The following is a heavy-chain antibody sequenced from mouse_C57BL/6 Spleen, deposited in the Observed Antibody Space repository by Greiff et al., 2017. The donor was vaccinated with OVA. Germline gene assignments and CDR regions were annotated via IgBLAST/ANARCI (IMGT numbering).Heavy chain of an antibody. V-gene: IGHV1-72*01. D-gene: IGHD1-1*01. CDR2: IDPNSGGT. CDR3: ARSYYYGSSHWYFDD. J-gene: IGHJ1*03. CDR1: GYTFTSYW. Sequence: QVQLQQPGAELVKPGASVKLSCKASGYTFTSYWMHWVKQRPGQGLEWIGRIDPNSGGTKYNEKFKSKATLTVDKPSSTAYMQLSSLTSEDSAVYDCARSYYYGSSHWYFDDWGTGTTVTVSS.